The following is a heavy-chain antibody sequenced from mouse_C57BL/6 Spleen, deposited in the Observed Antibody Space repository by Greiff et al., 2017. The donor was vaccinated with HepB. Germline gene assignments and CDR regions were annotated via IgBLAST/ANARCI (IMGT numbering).Heavy chain of an antibody. Sequence: LQESGTELVKPGASVKLSCKASGYTFTSYWMHWVKQRPGQGLEWIGNINPSNGGTNYNEKFKSKATLTVDKSSSTAYMQLSSLTSEDSAVYYCARGGYYGYFDVWGTGTTVTVSS. V-gene: IGHV1-53*01. CDR2: INPSNGGT. J-gene: IGHJ1*03. CDR3: ARGGYYGYFDV. CDR1: GYTFTSYW.